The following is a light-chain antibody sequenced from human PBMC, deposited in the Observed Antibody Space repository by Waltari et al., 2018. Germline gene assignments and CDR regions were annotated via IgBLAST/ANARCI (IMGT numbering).Light chain of an antibody. V-gene: IGLV2-14*03. CDR1: SSDVGGHNH. Sequence: QSALTQPASVSGSPGQSITISCTGTSSDVGGHNHVSWYQQHPGQAPKLLIYDVSQWPSGVSDRFPGSRSGNTASLTISGLQAEDEADYYCNSYTSSTTWVFGGGTRVTVL. CDR3: NSYTSSTTWV. J-gene: IGLJ3*02. CDR2: DVS.